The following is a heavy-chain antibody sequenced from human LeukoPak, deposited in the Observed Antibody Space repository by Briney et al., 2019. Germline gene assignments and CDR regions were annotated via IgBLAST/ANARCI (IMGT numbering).Heavy chain of an antibody. CDR1: GYTFTGYY. V-gene: IGHV1-2*02. Sequence: GASVEVSCKASGYTFTGYYMHWVRQAPGQGLEWMGWINPNSGGTNYAQKFQGRVTMTRDTSISTAYMELSRLRSDDTAVYYCARALGNWDYFDYWGQGTLVTVSS. J-gene: IGHJ4*02. CDR2: INPNSGGT. D-gene: IGHD1-1*01. CDR3: ARALGNWDYFDY.